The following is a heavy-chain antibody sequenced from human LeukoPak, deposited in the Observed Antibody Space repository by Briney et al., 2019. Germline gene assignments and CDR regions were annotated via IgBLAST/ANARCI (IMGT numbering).Heavy chain of an antibody. V-gene: IGHV1-69*05. CDR3: ARVGLGVVVPGPRDNHRDSAAVLGSEGRNKHYYYYMDV. Sequence: ASVKPSCNASGGTFSSYAISGVRQAPGHGLEWRGGIIPIFGTANYAQKLQGRVTITTDQSTIPAYMELSSLRSEDTAVYYCARVGLGVVVPGPRDNHRDSAAVLGSEGRNKHYYYYMDVWGKGTTVTVSS. CDR2: IIPIFGTA. D-gene: IGHD2-21*02. CDR1: GGTFSSYA. J-gene: IGHJ6*03.